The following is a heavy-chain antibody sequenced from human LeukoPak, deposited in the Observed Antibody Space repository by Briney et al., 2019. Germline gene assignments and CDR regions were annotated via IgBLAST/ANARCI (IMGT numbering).Heavy chain of an antibody. CDR3: ASGDGYNYPSDY. V-gene: IGHV1-69*13. CDR1: GGTFSSYA. CDR2: IIPIFGTA. D-gene: IGHD5-24*01. J-gene: IGHJ4*02. Sequence: ASVKVSCKASGGTFSSYAISWVRQAPGQGLEWMGGIIPIFGTANYAQKFQGRVTITADESTSTAYMELSSLRSEDTAVYYCASGDGYNYPSDYWGQGTLVTVSS.